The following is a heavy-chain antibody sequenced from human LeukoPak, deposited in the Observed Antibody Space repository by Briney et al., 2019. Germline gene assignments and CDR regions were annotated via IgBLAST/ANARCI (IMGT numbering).Heavy chain of an antibody. V-gene: IGHV4-59*01. J-gene: IGHJ3*02. D-gene: IGHD3-22*01. CDR1: GGSISSYY. Sequence: SETLSLTCTVSGGSISSYYWSWIRQPPGRGLEWIGYIYYSGSTNYNPSLKSRVTISVDTSKNQFSLKLSSVTAADTAVYYCARDPHYDRGAFDIWGQGTMVTVSS. CDR2: IYYSGST. CDR3: ARDPHYDRGAFDI.